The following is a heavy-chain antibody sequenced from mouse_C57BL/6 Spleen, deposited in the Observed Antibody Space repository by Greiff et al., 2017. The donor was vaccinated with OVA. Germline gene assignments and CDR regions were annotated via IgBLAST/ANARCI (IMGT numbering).Heavy chain of an antibody. V-gene: IGHV1-42*01. Sequence: EVQLQQSGPELVKPGASVKISCKASGYSFTGYYMNWVKQSPEKSLEWIGEINPSTGGTTYNQKFKAKATLTVDKSSSTAYMQLKSLTSEDSAVYYCARSNYYGSSPYFDVWGTGTTVTVSS. D-gene: IGHD1-1*01. CDR3: ARSNYYGSSPYFDV. CDR1: GYSFTGYY. CDR2: INPSTGGT. J-gene: IGHJ1*03.